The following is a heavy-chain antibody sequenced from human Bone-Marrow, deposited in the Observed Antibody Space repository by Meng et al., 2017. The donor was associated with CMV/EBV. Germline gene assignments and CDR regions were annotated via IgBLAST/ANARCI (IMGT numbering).Heavy chain of an antibody. J-gene: IGHJ2*01. Sequence: SETLSLTCTVSGGSISSYYWSWIRQPPGKGLEWIGYIYYSGSTNYNPSLKSRVTISVDTSKNQFSLKLSSVTAADTAVYYCARNEVMTMVVTRGKPWYFDLWGRGTPVTVSS. CDR1: GGSISSYY. CDR2: IYYSGST. CDR3: ARNEVMTMVVTRGKPWYFDL. D-gene: IGHD4-23*01. V-gene: IGHV4-59*01.